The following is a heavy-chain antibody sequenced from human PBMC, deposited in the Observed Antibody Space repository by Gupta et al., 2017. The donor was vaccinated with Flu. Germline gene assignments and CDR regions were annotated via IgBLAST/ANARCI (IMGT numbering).Heavy chain of an antibody. CDR2: TTPFFGTA. CDR1: GGTFSNYA. Sequence: QVQLVQSGAEVKKPGSSVKVSCKASGGTFSNYAISWVRQAPGQGFEWMGGTTPFFGTANYAQMFQGRVTITADKSTSTVYMEVSSLRSEDTAVYYCAIFWSITRRWVDPWGKGTLVPGSS. CDR3: AIFWSITRRWVDP. D-gene: IGHD3-3*01. J-gene: IGHJ5*02. V-gene: IGHV1-69*06.